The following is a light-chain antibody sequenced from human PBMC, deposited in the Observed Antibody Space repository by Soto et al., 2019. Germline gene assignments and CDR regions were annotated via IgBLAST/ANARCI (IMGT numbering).Light chain of an antibody. CDR2: GAS. J-gene: IGKJ4*01. CDR3: QQYGTSPLA. V-gene: IGKV3-20*01. CDR1: PSFTSH. Sequence: ENVLTHSPATLSLSPGERGNLSCRASPSFTSHLAWYQQKLGQAPRLLIYGASSRASGIPVKFSASGSGTDFTISLSRLEPEDFAVYFCQQYGTSPLAFGGGTKLEIK.